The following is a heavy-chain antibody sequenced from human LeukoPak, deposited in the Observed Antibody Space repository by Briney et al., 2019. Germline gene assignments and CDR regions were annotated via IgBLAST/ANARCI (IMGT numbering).Heavy chain of an antibody. CDR1: GFTFSSFA. CDR3: AKVTLGAHAIEDYNYDGMDG. V-gene: IGHV3-23*01. J-gene: IGHJ6*02. CDR2: ISTSGDNT. Sequence: GGSLRLSCAASGFTFSSFAMSWVRQAPGKGLEWMSAISTSGDNTDYADSVKGRLTISRDNSKNTLYLQMNSLRAEETAVYFCAKVTLGAHAIEDYNYDGMDGWGQGTTVTVSS. D-gene: IGHD2-21*01.